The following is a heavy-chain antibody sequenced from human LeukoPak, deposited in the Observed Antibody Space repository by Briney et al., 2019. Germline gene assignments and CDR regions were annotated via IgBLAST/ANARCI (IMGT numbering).Heavy chain of an antibody. CDR1: GFTFTSSA. Sequence: GTSVKVSCKASGFTFTSSAVQWVRQAPGQGLEWMGGIIPIFGTANYAQKFQGRVTITADESTSTAYMELSSLRSEDTAVYYCASIVLRFLEWLSPHYYYGMDVWGQGTTVTVSS. D-gene: IGHD3-3*01. J-gene: IGHJ6*02. CDR3: ASIVLRFLEWLSPHYYYGMDV. V-gene: IGHV1-69*13. CDR2: IIPIFGTA.